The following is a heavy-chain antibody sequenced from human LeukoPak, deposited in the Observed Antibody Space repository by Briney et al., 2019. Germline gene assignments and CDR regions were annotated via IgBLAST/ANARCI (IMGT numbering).Heavy chain of an antibody. Sequence: SETLSLTCNVSGYFISSGYYWGWIRQPPGKGLEWIGYIYYSGSTYYNPSLKSRVTISVDTSKYQFSLKLSSVTAADTAVYYCARDYGDYVETRGAFDIWGQGTMVTVSS. CDR2: IYYSGST. D-gene: IGHD4-17*01. CDR1: GYFISSGYY. J-gene: IGHJ3*02. CDR3: ARDYGDYVETRGAFDI. V-gene: IGHV4-30-4*08.